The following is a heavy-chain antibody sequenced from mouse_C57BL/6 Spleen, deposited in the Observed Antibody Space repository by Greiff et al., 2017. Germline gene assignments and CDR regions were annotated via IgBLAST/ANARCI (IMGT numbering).Heavy chain of an antibody. Sequence: EVMLVESGGGLVKPGGSLKLSCAASGFTFSDYGMHWVRQAPEKGLEWVAYISSGSSTIYYADTVKGRFTISRDNAKNTLFLQMTSLRSEDTAMYYCARGSNYLAWFAYWGQGTLVTVSA. CDR3: ARGSNYLAWFAY. CDR1: GFTFSDYG. V-gene: IGHV5-17*01. D-gene: IGHD2-5*01. J-gene: IGHJ3*01. CDR2: ISSGSSTI.